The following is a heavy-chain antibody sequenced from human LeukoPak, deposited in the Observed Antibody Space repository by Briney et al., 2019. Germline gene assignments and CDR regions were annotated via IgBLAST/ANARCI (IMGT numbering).Heavy chain of an antibody. V-gene: IGHV4-39*07. CDR2: IYYSGST. CDR3: ARVWGLDGSHFGSYWFDP. J-gene: IGHJ5*02. Sequence: SETLSLTCTVSGGSISSSSYYWGWIRQPPGKGLEWIGSIYYSGSTYYNPSLKSRVTISVDTSKNQFSLKLSSVTAADTAVYYCARVWGLDGSHFGSYWFDPWGQGTLVTVSS. CDR1: GGSISSSSYY. D-gene: IGHD1-26*01.